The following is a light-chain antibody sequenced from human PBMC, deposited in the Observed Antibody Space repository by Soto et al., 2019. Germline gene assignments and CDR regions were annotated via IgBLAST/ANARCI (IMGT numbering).Light chain of an antibody. J-gene: IGKJ1*01. CDR1: QSVSSN. CDR2: GAS. CDR3: QQYNNWPLWT. Sequence: EIVMTQSPATLSVSPGERATLSCRASQSVSSNLAWYQQKPCQAPRLLIHGASTRATGIPARFSGSGSGTEFTLTISSLQSEDFAVYYCQQYNNWPLWTFGQGTKVEIK. V-gene: IGKV3-15*01.